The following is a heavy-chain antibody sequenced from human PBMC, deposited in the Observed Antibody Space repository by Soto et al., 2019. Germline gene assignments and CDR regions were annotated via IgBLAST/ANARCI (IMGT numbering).Heavy chain of an antibody. V-gene: IGHV3-30*03. CDR3: ASDLPLYCRGDCNFDF. J-gene: IGHJ4*02. CDR2: ISYDGGER. CDR1: GFIFSRYG. Sequence: PAGSLRLSCVVSGFIFSRYGMHWVRQAPGKGREWVTGISYDGGERFYADSVKGRFTISRDNSKNRLDLQMSSLRPEDTAVYYCASDLPLYCRGDCNFDFWGQGTLVIVSS. D-gene: IGHD2-21*02.